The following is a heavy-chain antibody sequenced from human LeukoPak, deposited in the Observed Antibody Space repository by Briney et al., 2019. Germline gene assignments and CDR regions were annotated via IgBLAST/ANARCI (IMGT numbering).Heavy chain of an antibody. J-gene: IGHJ3*02. Sequence: GGSLRLSCAASGFTFSSHWMHWVRQAPGKGLVWVARINTDGSTRNYADSVKGRFTISRDSAKSTLNLQMNSLRAEDTAVYYCARTISTVVPAAIEPSDAFDIWGQGTMVTVSS. CDR1: GFTFSSHW. D-gene: IGHD2-2*02. V-gene: IGHV3-74*01. CDR3: ARTISTVVPAAIEPSDAFDI. CDR2: INTDGSTR.